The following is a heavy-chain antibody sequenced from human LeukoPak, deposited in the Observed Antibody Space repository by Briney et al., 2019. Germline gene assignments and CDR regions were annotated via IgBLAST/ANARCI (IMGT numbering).Heavy chain of an antibody. J-gene: IGHJ6*02. CDR2: INHNGNVN. D-gene: IGHD3-16*01. Sequence: GGSLRLSCAASGFTFSSYWMNWARQAPGKGLEWVASINHNGNVNYYVDSVKGRFTISRDNAKNALYLQMSNLRAEATAVYFCARGGGLDVWGQGATVTVSS. V-gene: IGHV3-7*03. CDR1: GFTFSSYW. CDR3: ARGGGLDV.